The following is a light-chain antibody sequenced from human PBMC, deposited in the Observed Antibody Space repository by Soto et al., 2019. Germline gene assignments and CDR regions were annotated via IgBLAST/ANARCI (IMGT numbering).Light chain of an antibody. CDR2: GAS. CDR1: QSVSSSY. V-gene: IGKV3-20*01. CDR3: QHYGSSPPIT. Sequence: EIVLTQCPVTLALSPGERATLSCRASQSVSSSYLAWYQQKPDQAPRLIIYGASNRATGIPDRFSGSGSGTDFTLTISRLEPEDFAVYYCQHYGSSPPITCGQGTRLEIK. J-gene: IGKJ5*01.